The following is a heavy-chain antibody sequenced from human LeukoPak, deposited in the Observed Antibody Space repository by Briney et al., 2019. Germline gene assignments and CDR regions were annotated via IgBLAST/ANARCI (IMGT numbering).Heavy chain of an antibody. Sequence: SQTLSLTCTVSGGSISSGSSYWNWIRPHPGKGLEWIGYIHYSGSTYYHPSLKSRVSISVDTSKNQFSLKLSSVTAADTAVYYCARTTFDSSGWGFFDIWGQGTMVTVSS. V-gene: IGHV4-31*03. CDR3: ARTTFDSSGWGFFDI. CDR1: GGSISSGSSY. J-gene: IGHJ3*02. CDR2: IHYSGST. D-gene: IGHD3-22*01.